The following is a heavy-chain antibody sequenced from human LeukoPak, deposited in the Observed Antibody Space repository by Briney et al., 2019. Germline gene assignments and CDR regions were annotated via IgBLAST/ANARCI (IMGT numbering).Heavy chain of an antibody. CDR2: MNPNSGNS. J-gene: IGHJ5*02. D-gene: IGHD5-18*01. CDR3: ARDFRAAMVSDWFDP. CDR1: GYTFTSYD. Sequence: ASVKVSCKASGYTFTSYDINWVRQATGQGLEWMGWMNPNSGNSGYAQKFQGRVTMTRNTSISTAYMELSSLRSEDTAVYYCARDFRAAMVSDWFDPWGQGTLATVSS. V-gene: IGHV1-8*01.